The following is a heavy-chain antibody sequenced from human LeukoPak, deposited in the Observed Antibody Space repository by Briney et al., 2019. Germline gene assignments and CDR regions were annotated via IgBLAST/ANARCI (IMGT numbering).Heavy chain of an antibody. Sequence: ASVKVSCKASGYTFSSYGICWVRQAPGQGLEWMGWISAYNGNTNYAQKFQGRVTMTTDTSTNTAYMELRSLRSDDTAVYYCARDYSTASKWFDYWGQGTLVSVSS. CDR1: GYTFSSYG. J-gene: IGHJ4*01. V-gene: IGHV1-18*01. CDR3: ARDYSTASKWFDY. CDR2: ISAYNGNT. D-gene: IGHD2-15*01.